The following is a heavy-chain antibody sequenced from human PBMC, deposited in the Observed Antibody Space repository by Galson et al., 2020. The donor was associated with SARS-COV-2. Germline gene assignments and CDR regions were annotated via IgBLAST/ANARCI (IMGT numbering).Heavy chain of an antibody. CDR2: INHSGRT. CDR1: GGSFSAHY. Sequence: SETLSLTCAVYGGSFSAHYWGWIRQYPGKGLERIAAINHSGRTNYNPSPESRASISVDRSKKQFSLRLTSVTAADTGLYYCARDGGSHVEGAYYYYMDVWGKGTPVTVAS. V-gene: IGHV4-34*01. D-gene: IGHD1-26*01. J-gene: IGHJ6*03. CDR3: ARDGGSHVEGAYYYYMDV.